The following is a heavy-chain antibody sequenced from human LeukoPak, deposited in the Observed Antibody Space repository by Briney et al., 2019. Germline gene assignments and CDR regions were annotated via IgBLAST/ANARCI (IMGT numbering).Heavy chain of an antibody. Sequence: KTSETLSLTCAVYGGSISSSSYYWGWIRQPPGKGLEWIGSIYYSGSTYYNPSLKSRVTISVDTSKNHFSLKLSSVTAADTAVYYCARGPNLIAARRSFHYWGQGTLVTVSS. D-gene: IGHD6-6*01. CDR2: IYYSGST. V-gene: IGHV4-39*07. CDR3: ARGPNLIAARRSFHY. J-gene: IGHJ4*02. CDR1: GGSISSSSYY.